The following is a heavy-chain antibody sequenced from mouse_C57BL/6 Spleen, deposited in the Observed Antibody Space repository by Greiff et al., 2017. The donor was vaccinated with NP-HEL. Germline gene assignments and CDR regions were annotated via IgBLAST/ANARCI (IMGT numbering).Heavy chain of an antibody. V-gene: IGHV1-19*01. CDR2: INPYNGGT. D-gene: IGHD3-1*01. Sequence: EVQLQQSGPVLVKPGASVKMSCKASGYTFTDYYMNWVKQSHGKSLEWIGVINPYNGGTSYNQKFKGKATLTVDKSSSTAYMELNSLTSEDSAVYYGARGATRAWFAYWGQGTLVTVSA. CDR1: GYTFTDYY. J-gene: IGHJ3*01. CDR3: ARGATRAWFAY.